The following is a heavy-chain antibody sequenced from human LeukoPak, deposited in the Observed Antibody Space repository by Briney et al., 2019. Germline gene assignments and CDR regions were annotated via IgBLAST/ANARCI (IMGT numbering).Heavy chain of an antibody. CDR2: IKQDGSEE. CDR3: ARPDSHIVLTDLYDY. V-gene: IGHV3-7*01. Sequence: GGSLRLSCAASGFIFRDYWMSWVRQAPGKGLEWVANIKQDGSEENYADSVRGRFTISRDNPENSLYLQMSSLRVDDTAVYYCARPDSHIVLTDLYDYWGQGTLVTVSS. D-gene: IGHD5-12*01. J-gene: IGHJ4*02. CDR1: GFIFRDYW.